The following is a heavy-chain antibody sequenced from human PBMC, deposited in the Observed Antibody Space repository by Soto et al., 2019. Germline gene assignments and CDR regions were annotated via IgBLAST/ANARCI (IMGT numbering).Heavy chain of an antibody. CDR2: ISFNGIDT. D-gene: IGHD3-3*01. Sequence: PGVSLRLSCSASGFTFNSYAMHWVRQAPGQGLEWVAVISFNGIDTYYADSVKGRFTISRDNSKNTLYLQMNSLRAEETAVYYCAKVEYNWFDPWGQGTLVTVSA. J-gene: IGHJ5*02. CDR1: GFTFNSYA. CDR3: AKVEYNWFDP. V-gene: IGHV3-30*04.